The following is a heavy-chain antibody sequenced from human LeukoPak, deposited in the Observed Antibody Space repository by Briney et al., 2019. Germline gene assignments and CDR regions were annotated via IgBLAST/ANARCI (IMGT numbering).Heavy chain of an antibody. CDR1: GYIFTDNY. Sequence: ASVKVSCKASGYIFTDNYINWVRQAPGQGLEWMGWIHPDSGGTSYAQKFQDRVTMTRDTSISTAYMELGSLKSDDTAVYYCARSYGANIRGLLGYWGHGTLVTVSS. J-gene: IGHJ4*01. V-gene: IGHV1-2*02. D-gene: IGHD4/OR15-4a*01. CDR3: ARSYGANIRGLLGY. CDR2: IHPDSGGT.